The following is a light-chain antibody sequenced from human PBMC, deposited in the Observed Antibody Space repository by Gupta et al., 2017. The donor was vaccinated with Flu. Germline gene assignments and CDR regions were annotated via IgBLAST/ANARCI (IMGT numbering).Light chain of an antibody. CDR3: QQSYSTPTT. CDR1: QSISSY. CDR2: AAS. J-gene: IGKJ5*01. V-gene: IGKV1-39*01. Sequence: DILMTQPPSSLSASVGDRVTITCRASQSISSYLNWYQQKPGKAPKLLIYAASSLQSGVPSRFSGSGSGTDFTLTISSLQPEDFATYYCQQSYSTPTTFGQGTKVEIK.